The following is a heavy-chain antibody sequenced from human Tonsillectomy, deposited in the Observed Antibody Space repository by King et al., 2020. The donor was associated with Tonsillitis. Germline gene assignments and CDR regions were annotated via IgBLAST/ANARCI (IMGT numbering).Heavy chain of an antibody. V-gene: IGHV1-2*02. CDR1: GYTFTGYY. Sequence: VQLVQSGAELKRPGASMKVSCKASGYTFTGYYMFWVRQAPGQGLEWMGWINPNSGDTNYAQKFQGRVTMTRDTSISTAYMELSRLRSDDTAVYYCASLGLEVSKRGRIYSTDGRAAGGQG. J-gene: IGHJ3*01. CDR2: INPNSGDT. D-gene: IGHD2-15*01. CDR3: ASLGLEVSKRGRIYSTDGRAA.